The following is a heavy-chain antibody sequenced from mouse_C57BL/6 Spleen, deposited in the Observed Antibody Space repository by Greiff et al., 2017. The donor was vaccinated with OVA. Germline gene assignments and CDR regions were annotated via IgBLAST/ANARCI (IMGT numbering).Heavy chain of an antibody. V-gene: IGHV2-2*01. Sequence: VQGVESGPGLVQPSQSLSISCTVSGFSLTSYGVHWVRQSPGKGLEWLGVIWSGGSTDYYAAFISSLSISKDNYKGKVFFKMNSLQADDTAIYYCARTYYDYGVQNYFDYWGQGTTLTVSS. J-gene: IGHJ2*01. CDR2: IWSGGST. D-gene: IGHD2-4*01. CDR3: ARTYYDYGVQNYFDY. CDR1: GFSLTSYG.